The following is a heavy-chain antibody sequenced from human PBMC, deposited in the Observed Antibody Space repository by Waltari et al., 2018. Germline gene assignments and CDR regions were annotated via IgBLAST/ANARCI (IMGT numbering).Heavy chain of an antibody. CDR2: INHSGST. J-gene: IGHJ6*03. V-gene: IGHV4-34*01. Sequence: QVQLQQWGAGLLKPSETLSLTCAVYGGYFSGYYWSWIRQPRGTGLEWIGEINHSGSTNYNPSLQSRVTISVDTSKNQFSLKLSSVTAADTAVYYCARVVRGYCSSTSCRYYYYYYMDVWGKGTTVTVSS. D-gene: IGHD2-2*01. CDR1: GGYFSGYY. CDR3: ARVVRGYCSSTSCRYYYYYYMDV.